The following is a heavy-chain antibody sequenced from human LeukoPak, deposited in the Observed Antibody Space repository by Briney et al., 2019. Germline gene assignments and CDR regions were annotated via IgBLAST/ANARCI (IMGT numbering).Heavy chain of an antibody. J-gene: IGHJ5*02. CDR2: INHSGST. CDR1: GGSFSGYY. Sequence: SETLSLTCAVYGGSFSGYYWSWIRQPPGKGLEWIGEINHSGSTNYNPSLKSRVTISVDTSKNQFSLQLSSVTAADTAVYYCARGLQSTMVRGVKNWFDPWGQGTLVTVSS. CDR3: ARGLQSTMVRGVKNWFDP. D-gene: IGHD3-10*01. V-gene: IGHV4-34*01.